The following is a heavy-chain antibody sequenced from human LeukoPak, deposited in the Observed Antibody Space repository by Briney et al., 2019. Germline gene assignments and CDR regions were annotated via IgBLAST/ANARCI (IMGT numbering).Heavy chain of an antibody. J-gene: IGHJ1*01. CDR3: AKVDRPASIVVVVAATGEYFQH. Sequence: GGSLRLSCAASGFTFSSYAKSWVRRAPGKGLEWVSAISGSGGSTYYADSVKGRFTISRDNSKNTLYLQMNSLRAEDTAVYYCAKVDRPASIVVVVAATGEYFQHWGQGTLVTVSS. D-gene: IGHD2-15*01. CDR2: ISGSGGST. CDR1: GFTFSSYA. V-gene: IGHV3-23*01.